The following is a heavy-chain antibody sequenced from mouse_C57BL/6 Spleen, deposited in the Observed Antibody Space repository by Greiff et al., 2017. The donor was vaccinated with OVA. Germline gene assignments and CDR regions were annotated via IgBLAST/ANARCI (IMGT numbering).Heavy chain of an antibody. J-gene: IGHJ2*01. V-gene: IGHV1-22*01. CDR1: GYTFTDYN. CDR2: INPNNGGT. CDR3: ARAPFITTVVAPDY. Sequence: VQLQQSGPELVKPGASVKMSCKASGYTFTDYNMHWVKQSHGKSLEWIGYINPNNGGTSYNQKFKGKATLTVNKSSSTAYMELRSLTSEDSAVYYCARAPFITTVVAPDYWGQGTTLTVSS. D-gene: IGHD1-1*01.